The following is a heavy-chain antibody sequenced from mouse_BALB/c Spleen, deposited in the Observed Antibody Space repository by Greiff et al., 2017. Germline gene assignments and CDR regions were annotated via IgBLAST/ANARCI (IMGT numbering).Heavy chain of an antibody. J-gene: IGHJ3*01. CDR2: ISYSGST. D-gene: IGHD2-14*01. V-gene: IGHV3-2*02. CDR3: ARDNDRYDGGKRAWCAY. Sequence: EVHLVESGPGLVKPSQSLYLTCTVTGYSITSDYAWNWIRQFPGNKLEWMGYISYSGSTSYNPSLKSRISITRDKSKNQFFLQLNSVTTEDTATYYCARDNDRYDGGKRAWCAYWGQGTLVTVSA. CDR1: GYSITSDYA.